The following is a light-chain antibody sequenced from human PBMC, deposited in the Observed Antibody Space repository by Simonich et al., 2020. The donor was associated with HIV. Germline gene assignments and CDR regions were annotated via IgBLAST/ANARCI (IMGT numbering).Light chain of an antibody. V-gene: IGKV3-11*01. CDR2: DAS. J-gene: IGKJ2*01. CDR3: QQRSNWPSMYT. CDR1: QSVSSY. Sequence: EIVMTQSPATLSVSPGERATLPCRASQSVSSYLAWYQQKPGQAPRLLIYDASNRATGIPARFSGSGSGTDFTLTISSLEPEDFAVYYCQQRSNWPSMYTFGQGTKLEIK.